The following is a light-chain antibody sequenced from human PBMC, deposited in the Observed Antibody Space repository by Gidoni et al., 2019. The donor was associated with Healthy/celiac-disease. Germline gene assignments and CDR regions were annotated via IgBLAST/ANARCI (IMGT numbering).Light chain of an antibody. V-gene: IGKV3-20*01. Sequence: EIVLTQSPGTLSLSPGERATLSCRDSQSVSSSYLAWYQQKPGQAPRLLIYGASSRATGIPDRFSGSGSGTDFTLTISRLEPEDLAVYYCQQYGSSTETFGQGTKVEIK. J-gene: IGKJ1*01. CDR2: GAS. CDR3: QQYGSSTET. CDR1: QSVSSSY.